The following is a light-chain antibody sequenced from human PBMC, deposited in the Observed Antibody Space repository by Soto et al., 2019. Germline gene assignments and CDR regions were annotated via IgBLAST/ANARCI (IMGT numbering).Light chain of an antibody. V-gene: IGKV3-11*01. J-gene: IGKJ5*01. CDR2: GAS. CDR1: QSVRRD. CDR3: QQRSSWPLT. Sequence: IVMTQSPATLSVSPGERATLSCRASQSVRRDLAWYEQKPGQAPRLLIYGASTRATGIPARFSGSGSGTDFTLTISGLAPDDFEVYYCQQRSSWPLTFGQGTRLEIK.